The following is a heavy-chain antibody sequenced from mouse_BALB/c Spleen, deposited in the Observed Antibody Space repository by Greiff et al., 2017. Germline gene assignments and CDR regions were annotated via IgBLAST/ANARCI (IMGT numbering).Heavy chain of an antibody. Sequence: VQLQQSGAELVKPGASVKLSCTASGFNIKDNYMYWVKQRPEQGLEWIGRIDPANGNTKYAPKFQGKATISADTSSNTAYLQLSSLTAEDTAVYYCSPHYYGSSTYSLDVWGAGTSVTVSP. J-gene: IGHJ1*01. D-gene: IGHD1-1*01. V-gene: IGHV14-3*02. CDR3: SPHYYGSSTYSLDV. CDR1: GFNIKDNY. CDR2: IDPANGNT.